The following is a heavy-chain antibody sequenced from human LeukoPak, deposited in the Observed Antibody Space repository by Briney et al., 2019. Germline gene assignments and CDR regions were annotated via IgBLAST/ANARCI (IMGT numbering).Heavy chain of an antibody. CDR2: INPNSGGT. J-gene: IGHJ5*02. Sequence: ASVKVSCKASGYTFTGYYMHWVRQAPGQGLEWMGWINPNSGGTNYAQKFQGWVTMTRDTSISTAYMELSRLRSDDTAVYYCARAYYGSGVAPFDPWGQGTLVTVPS. CDR3: ARAYYGSGVAPFDP. D-gene: IGHD3-10*01. CDR1: GYTFTGYY. V-gene: IGHV1-2*04.